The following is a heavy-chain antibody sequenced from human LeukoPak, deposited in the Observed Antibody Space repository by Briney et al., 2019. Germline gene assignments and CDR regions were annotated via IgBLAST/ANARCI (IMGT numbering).Heavy chain of an antibody. CDR3: ARGQWLPWDAFDI. CDR2: IYYSGST. D-gene: IGHD6-19*01. J-gene: IGHJ3*02. CDR1: GGSISSGDYY. V-gene: IGHV4-30-4*02. Sequence: PSETLSLTCTVSGGSISSGDYYWSWIRQPPGKGLEWIGYIYYSGSTYYNPSLKSRVTISVDTSKNQFSLKLTSVTAADTAVYYCARGQWLPWDAFDIWGQGTMVTVSS.